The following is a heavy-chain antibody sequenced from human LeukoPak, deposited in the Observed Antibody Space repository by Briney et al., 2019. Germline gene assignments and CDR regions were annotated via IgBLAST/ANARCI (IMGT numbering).Heavy chain of an antibody. D-gene: IGHD5-18*01. CDR2: ISAYNGNT. CDR1: GYTFTSYG. Sequence: ASVKVSCKASGYTFTSYGISWVRQAPGQGLEWMGWISAYNGNTNYAQKLQGRVTMTTDTSTSTAYMELRSLRSDDTAVYYCARDRYSYGYDRPLDYWGQGTLVTVSS. CDR3: ARDRYSYGYDRPLDY. V-gene: IGHV1-18*01. J-gene: IGHJ4*02.